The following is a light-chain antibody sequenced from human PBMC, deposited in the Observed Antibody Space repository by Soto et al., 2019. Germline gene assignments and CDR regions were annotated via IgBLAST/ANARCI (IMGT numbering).Light chain of an antibody. CDR2: GAS. V-gene: IGKV3-20*01. CDR3: HQYGSTPFT. CDR1: QGVSANY. Sequence: EVVLTQSPGTLSLSPGDRATLSCRASQGVSANYLAWYQQKLGQAPRLLIYGASTRATGTPDRFRCKGSETDFTLTISRLEPEDFAVYHCHQYGSTPFTFGPGTKVDIK. J-gene: IGKJ3*01.